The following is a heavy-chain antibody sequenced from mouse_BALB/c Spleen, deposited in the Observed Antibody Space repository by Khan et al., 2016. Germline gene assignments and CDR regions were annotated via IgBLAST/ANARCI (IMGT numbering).Heavy chain of an antibody. CDR3: TRSTHYYGYYFDY. CDR2: INPSNGGT. V-gene: IGHV1S81*02. D-gene: IGHD1-2*01. J-gene: IGHJ2*01. Sequence: QVQLQQSGAELVKPGASVKLSCKASGYTFTSYYMYWVKQRPGQGLEWIGEINPSNGGTNFNEKFKSKATLTVDKSSSTAYLQLSSLTSEDSAVYYCTRSTHYYGYYFDYWGQGTTLTVSS. CDR1: GYTFTSYY.